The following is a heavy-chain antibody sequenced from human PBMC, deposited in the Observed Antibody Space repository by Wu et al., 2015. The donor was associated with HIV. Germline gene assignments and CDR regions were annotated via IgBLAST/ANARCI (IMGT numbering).Heavy chain of an antibody. D-gene: IGHD3-22*01. CDR2: ISIYNGDT. CDR3: AGTPHYYDSSPHGWFDP. V-gene: IGHV1-18*01. CDR1: GYSFGSFG. Sequence: VQLVQSGAEVRKPGASVKISCKASGYSFGSFGISWVRQAPGQGLEWMGWISIYNGDTKYAQKFQGRVTLTTDTSTTTAHMELRSLRSDDTAVYYCAGTPHYYDSSPHGWFDPWGQGTLVTVSS. J-gene: IGHJ5*02.